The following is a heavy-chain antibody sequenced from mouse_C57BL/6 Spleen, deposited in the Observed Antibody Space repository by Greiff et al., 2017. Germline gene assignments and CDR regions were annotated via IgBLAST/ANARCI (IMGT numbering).Heavy chain of an antibody. Sequence: EVKLMESGGGLVKPGGSLKLSCAASGFTFSDYGMHWVRQAPEKGLEWVAYISSGSSTIYYADTVKGRFTISRDNAKNTLFLQMTSLRSEDTAMYYCARGGTTPHYYAMDYWGQGTSVTVSS. D-gene: IGHD2-14*01. J-gene: IGHJ4*01. CDR3: ARGGTTPHYYAMDY. V-gene: IGHV5-17*01. CDR2: ISSGSSTI. CDR1: GFTFSDYG.